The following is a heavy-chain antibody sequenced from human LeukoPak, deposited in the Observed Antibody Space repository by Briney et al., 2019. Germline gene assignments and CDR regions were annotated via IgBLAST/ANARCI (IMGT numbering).Heavy chain of an antibody. Sequence: SETLSLTCTVSGGSISSGGYYWSWIRQHPGKGLEWIGYIYYSGSTYYNPSLKSRVTISVDTSKNQFSLKLSSVTAADTAVYYCARGWTAGIAAHRGQGTLVTVSS. D-gene: IGHD6-13*01. V-gene: IGHV4-31*03. CDR3: ARGWTAGIAAH. CDR1: GGSISSGGYY. J-gene: IGHJ4*02. CDR2: IYYSGST.